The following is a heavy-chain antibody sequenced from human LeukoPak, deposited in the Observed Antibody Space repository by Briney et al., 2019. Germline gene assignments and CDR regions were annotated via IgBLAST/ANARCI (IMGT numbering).Heavy chain of an antibody. J-gene: IGHJ4*02. D-gene: IGHD1-26*01. CDR3: ARVWPSDMGATTDY. Sequence: EASVKVSCKASGYTFTSYGISWVRQAPGQGLEWMGWISAYNGNTNYAQKLQGRVTMTTDTSTSTAYMELRSLRSDDTAVYYCARVWPSDMGATTDYWGQGTLVTVSS. V-gene: IGHV1-18*01. CDR1: GYTFTSYG. CDR2: ISAYNGNT.